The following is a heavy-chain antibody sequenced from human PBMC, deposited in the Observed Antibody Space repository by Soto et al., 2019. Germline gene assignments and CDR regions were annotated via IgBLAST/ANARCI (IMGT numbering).Heavy chain of an antibody. D-gene: IGHD3-22*01. CDR2: IYINGSN. Sequence: KTSETLSLTCTVSGGSVSSYYWSWIRQPAGKGLEWIGHIYINGSNNYNSALKSRVTMSIDTSKNQVSLTLNSVTAADTAVYYCVGTDTSGYYYYFDYWGQGTLVTVSS. CDR1: GGSVSSYY. J-gene: IGHJ4*02. V-gene: IGHV4-4*07. CDR3: VGTDTSGYYYYFDY.